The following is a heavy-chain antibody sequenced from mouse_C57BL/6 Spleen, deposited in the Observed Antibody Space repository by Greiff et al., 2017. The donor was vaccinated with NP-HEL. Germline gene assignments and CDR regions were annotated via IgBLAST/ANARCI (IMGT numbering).Heavy chain of an antibody. CDR3: ARGIYYGNHWYFDV. D-gene: IGHD2-1*01. CDR1: GYAFSSSW. CDR2: IYPGDGDT. V-gene: IGHV1-82*01. Sequence: VQLQQSGPELVKPGASVKLSCKASGYAFSSSWMNWVKQRPGKGLEWIGRIYPGDGDTNYNGKFKGKATLTADKSSSTAYMQLSSLTSEDSAVYFCARGIYYGNHWYFDVWGTGTTVTVSS. J-gene: IGHJ1*03.